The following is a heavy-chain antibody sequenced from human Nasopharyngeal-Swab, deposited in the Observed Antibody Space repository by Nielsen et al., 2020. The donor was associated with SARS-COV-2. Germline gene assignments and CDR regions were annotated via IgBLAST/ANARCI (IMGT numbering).Heavy chain of an antibody. CDR1: GGSISSYY. CDR2: IYYSGSN. V-gene: IGHV4-59*08. Sequence: SETLSLTCTVSGGSISSYYWSWIRQPPGKGLGWIGYIYYSGSNNYNPSLKSQVTISVDTSKNQFALTLSSVTAADTAVYYCARLVLGYCSSTSCYTGLKFDPWGQGTLVTVSS. CDR3: ARLVLGYCSSTSCYTGLKFDP. D-gene: IGHD2-2*02. J-gene: IGHJ5*02.